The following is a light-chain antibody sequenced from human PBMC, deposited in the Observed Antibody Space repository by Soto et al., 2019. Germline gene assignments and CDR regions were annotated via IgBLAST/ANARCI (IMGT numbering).Light chain of an antibody. CDR2: EVS. J-gene: IGKJ5*01. V-gene: IGKV2D-29*02. CDR1: QSLLHITGETF. CDR3: MQSTPPPST. Sequence: KSSQSLLHITGETFLFWYLQKPGQSPQLLIYEVSTRVSGVPDRFSGRESGADVTLVICRLESEDVGIYYGMQSTPPPSTFGQGTRLEIK.